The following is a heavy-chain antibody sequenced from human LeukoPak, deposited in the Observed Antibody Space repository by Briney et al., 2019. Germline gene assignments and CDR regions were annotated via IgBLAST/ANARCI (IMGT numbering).Heavy chain of an antibody. V-gene: IGHV1-69*05. D-gene: IGHD5-24*01. CDR2: IIRIFGTA. CDR3: ARVVGYNPPEDY. CDR1: GGTFSSYA. Sequence: ASVKVSCKASGGTFSSYAISWVRQAPGQGLEWMGGIIRIFGTANYAQKFQGRVTITTDESTSTAYMELSSLRSEDTAVYYCARVVGYNPPEDYWGQGTLVTVSS. J-gene: IGHJ4*02.